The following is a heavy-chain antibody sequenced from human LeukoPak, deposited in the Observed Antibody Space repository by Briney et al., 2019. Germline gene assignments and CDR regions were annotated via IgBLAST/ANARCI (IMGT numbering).Heavy chain of an antibody. CDR2: INHSGST. J-gene: IGHJ4*02. D-gene: IGHD6-13*01. CDR1: GGSFRGYY. Sequence: SETLSLTCAVYGGSFRGYYWSWIRQPPGKGLEWIGEINHSGSTNYNPSLKSRVTISVDTSKNQFSLKLSSVTAADTAVYYCASETRYSSSWSYWGQGTLVTVSS. V-gene: IGHV4-34*01. CDR3: ASETRYSSSWSY.